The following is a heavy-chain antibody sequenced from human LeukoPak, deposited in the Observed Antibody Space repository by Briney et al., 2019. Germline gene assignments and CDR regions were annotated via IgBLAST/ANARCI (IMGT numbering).Heavy chain of an antibody. D-gene: IGHD6-13*01. CDR1: GYTFTSYG. J-gene: IGHJ5*02. V-gene: IGHV1-18*01. CDR2: ISAYNGNT. CDR3: ARGVYSSSWYRRGGDWFDP. Sequence: ASVKVSCKASGYTFTSYGISWVRQAPGQGLEWMGWISAYNGNTNYAQKLQGRVTMTTDTSTSTAYMELRSLRSDDTAVYYCARGVYSSSWYRRGGDWFDPWGQGTLVTVSS.